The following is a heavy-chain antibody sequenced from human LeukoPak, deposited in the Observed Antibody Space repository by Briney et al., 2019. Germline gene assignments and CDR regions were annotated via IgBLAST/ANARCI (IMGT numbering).Heavy chain of an antibody. Sequence: PGGSLRLSCAASGFTFSSYAMHWVRQAPGKGLEWVAVISYDGSNKYYADSVKGRFTISRDNSKNTLYLQMNSLRAEDTAVYYCASYFPPYYDFWSGHSTRLDYWGQGTLVTVSS. V-gene: IGHV3-30-3*01. CDR2: ISYDGSNK. J-gene: IGHJ4*02. CDR1: GFTFSSYA. CDR3: ASYFPPYYDFWSGHSTRLDY. D-gene: IGHD3-3*01.